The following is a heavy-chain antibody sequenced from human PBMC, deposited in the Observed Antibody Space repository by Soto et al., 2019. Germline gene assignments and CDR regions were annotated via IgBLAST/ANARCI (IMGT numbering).Heavy chain of an antibody. CDR1: GFPVSSNY. Sequence: EVQLVESGGDLVPPGGSLRVSCAASGFPVSSNYVSWVRQAPGKGLEWVSIIYDGGSTYYADSVKGRFTISRDNFKNMVYLQMNSLRAEDTAVYYCARGDGDYGRRLDPWGQGTQVTVSS. J-gene: IGHJ5*02. CDR3: ARGDGDYGRRLDP. CDR2: IYDGGST. V-gene: IGHV3-66*01. D-gene: IGHD4-17*01.